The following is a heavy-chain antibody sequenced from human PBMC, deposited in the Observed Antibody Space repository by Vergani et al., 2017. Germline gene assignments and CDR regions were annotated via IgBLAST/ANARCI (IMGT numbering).Heavy chain of an antibody. J-gene: IGHJ5*02. Sequence: EVQLVESGGGLVQPGGSLRLSCAASGFTFSSYWMSWVRQAPGKGLEWVANIKQDGSEKYYVDSVKGRFTISRDNAKNSLYLQMNSLRAEDTAVYYCARVGRFLEWLLSPWFDPWGQGTLVTVSS. D-gene: IGHD3-3*01. CDR2: IKQDGSEK. CDR1: GFTFSSYW. V-gene: IGHV3-7*01. CDR3: ARVGRFLEWLLSPWFDP.